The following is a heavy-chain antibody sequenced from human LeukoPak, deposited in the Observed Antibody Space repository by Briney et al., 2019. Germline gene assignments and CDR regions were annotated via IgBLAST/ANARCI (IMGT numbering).Heavy chain of an antibody. Sequence: GGSLRLSCADSGFTFSSYPMSWVRQAPGKGLEWVSSISDSGGSTYYADSVKARFTISRDNSKNTLYLQMISLRAEDTAVYYCAKSYYNSGTYYHSNYWGQGTLVAVSS. CDR2: ISDSGGST. CDR1: GFTFSSYP. CDR3: AKSYYNSGTYYHSNY. D-gene: IGHD3-10*01. J-gene: IGHJ4*02. V-gene: IGHV3-23*01.